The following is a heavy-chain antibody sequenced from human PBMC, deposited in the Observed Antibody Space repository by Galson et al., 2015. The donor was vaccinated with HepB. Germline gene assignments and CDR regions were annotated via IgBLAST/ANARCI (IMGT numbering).Heavy chain of an antibody. Sequence: SLRLSCAASGFTFSSYGMHWVRQAPGKGLEWVAVISYDGSNKYYADSVKGRFTISRDNSKNTLYLQMNSLRAEDTAVYYCAKPELNYYYYMDVWGKGTTVTVSS. CDR3: AKPELNYYYYMDV. CDR1: GFTFSSYG. CDR2: ISYDGSNK. V-gene: IGHV3-30*18. D-gene: IGHD1-26*01. J-gene: IGHJ6*03.